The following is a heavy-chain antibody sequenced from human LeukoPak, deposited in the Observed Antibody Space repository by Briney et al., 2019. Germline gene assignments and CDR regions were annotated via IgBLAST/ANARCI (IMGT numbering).Heavy chain of an antibody. CDR3: ARVLLWFGEWTENYYYGMDV. CDR2: ISSSSSYI. CDR1: GFTFSSYS. V-gene: IGHV3-21*01. Sequence: GGSLRLSCAASGFTFSSYSMNWVRQAPGKGLEWVSSISSSSSYIYYADSVKGRFTISRDNAKNSLYLQMNSLRAEDTAVYYCARVLLWFGEWTENYYYGMDVWGQGTTVTVSS. D-gene: IGHD3-10*01. J-gene: IGHJ6*02.